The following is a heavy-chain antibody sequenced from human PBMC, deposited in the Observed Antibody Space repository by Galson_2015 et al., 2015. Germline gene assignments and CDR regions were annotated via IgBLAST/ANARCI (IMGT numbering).Heavy chain of an antibody. CDR1: GFTFSKYT. V-gene: IGHV3-30*01. D-gene: IGHD2-2*01. CDR3: ASGGSTSGLDY. J-gene: IGHJ4*02. CDR2: ISYDGSSK. Sequence: SLRLSCAASGFTFSKYTMHWVRQAPGKGLEWVAVISYDGSSKYYADSVKGRFTISRDNSKNTLYLQMNSLRAEDTAVYYCASGGSTSGLDYGGQGTLVTVSS.